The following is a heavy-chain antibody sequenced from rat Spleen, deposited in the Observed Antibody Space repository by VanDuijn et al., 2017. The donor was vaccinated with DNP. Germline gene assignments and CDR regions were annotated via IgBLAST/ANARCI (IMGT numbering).Heavy chain of an antibody. J-gene: IGHJ2*01. CDR2: INPDGAST. D-gene: IGHD1-12*02. Sequence: EVQLVETGGGLVQPGRSLKLSCVASGFTFNTYWMFWVRQAPGKGLEWVASINPDGASTYYLDSVKGRFTISRDNAENTVYLQMDSLRSEDTATYYCTNYNYYDGTYWGQGVMVTVSS. V-gene: IGHV5-58*01. CDR1: GFTFNTYW. CDR3: TNYNYYDGTY.